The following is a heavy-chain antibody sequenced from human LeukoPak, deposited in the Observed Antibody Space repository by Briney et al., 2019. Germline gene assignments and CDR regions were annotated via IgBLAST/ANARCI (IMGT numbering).Heavy chain of an antibody. CDR2: FDPEDGET. V-gene: IGHV1-24*01. CDR3: ARVRIAAAGNNFDY. Sequence: VASVKVSCKVSGYTLTELSMHWVRQAPGKGLEWMGGFDPEDGETIYAQKFQGRVTMTTDTSTSTAYMELRSLRSDDTAVYYCARVRIAAAGNNFDYWGQGTLVTVSS. D-gene: IGHD6-13*01. CDR1: GYTLTELS. J-gene: IGHJ4*02.